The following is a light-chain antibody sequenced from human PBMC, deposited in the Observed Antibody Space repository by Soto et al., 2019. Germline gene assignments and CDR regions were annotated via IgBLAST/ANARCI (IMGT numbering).Light chain of an antibody. CDR3: QQYNNWPPAWT. J-gene: IGKJ1*01. Sequence: EIVMTQSPATLSVCPGERATLSCRASQSVSSRLAWYQQKPGQSPRLLIYGASTRATGIPARFSGSGSGTQFTLTISSLQSEDFAVYYCQQYNNWPPAWTFGQGTKVDI. V-gene: IGKV3-15*01. CDR2: GAS. CDR1: QSVSSR.